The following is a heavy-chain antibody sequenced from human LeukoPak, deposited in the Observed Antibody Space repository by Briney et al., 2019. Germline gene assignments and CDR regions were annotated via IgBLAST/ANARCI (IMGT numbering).Heavy chain of an antibody. D-gene: IGHD6-13*01. CDR2: ISWNSGSI. Sequence: PGRSLRLSCAASGFTFDDYAMHWVRQAPGKGLEWVSGISWNSGSIGYADSVRGRFAISRDNAKNSLYLQMNSLRAEDTALYYCAKENGYSSSWSYYGLDVWGQGTTVTVSS. V-gene: IGHV3-9*01. CDR3: AKENGYSSSWSYYGLDV. CDR1: GFTFDDYA. J-gene: IGHJ6*02.